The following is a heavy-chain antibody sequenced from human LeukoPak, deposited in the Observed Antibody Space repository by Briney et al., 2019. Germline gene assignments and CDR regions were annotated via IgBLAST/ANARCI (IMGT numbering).Heavy chain of an antibody. Sequence: SETLSLTCTVSDSSISSSYYWGWIRQPPGKGLEWIGSIFHSGSTYYNPSLKSRVTISVDTSKNQFSLKLSSVTAADTAVYYCARDGNTYCGGDCYSIWGQGTLVTVSS. D-gene: IGHD2-21*02. J-gene: IGHJ4*02. CDR3: ARDGNTYCGGDCYSI. V-gene: IGHV4-38-2*02. CDR2: IFHSGST. CDR1: DSSISSSYY.